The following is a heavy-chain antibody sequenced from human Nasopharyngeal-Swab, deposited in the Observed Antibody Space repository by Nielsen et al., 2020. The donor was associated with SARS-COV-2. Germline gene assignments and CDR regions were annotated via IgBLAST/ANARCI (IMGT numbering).Heavy chain of an antibody. CDR2: ISSSGSTI. Sequence: GGSLRLSCAASGFTFSSYEMNWVRQAPGKGLEWASYISSSGSTIYYADSVKGRFTISRDNAKNSLYLQMNSLRAEDTAVYYCARENYDYVWGTSGGMDVWGQGTTVTVSS. CDR1: GFTFSSYE. J-gene: IGHJ6*02. D-gene: IGHD3-16*01. V-gene: IGHV3-48*03. CDR3: ARENYDYVWGTSGGMDV.